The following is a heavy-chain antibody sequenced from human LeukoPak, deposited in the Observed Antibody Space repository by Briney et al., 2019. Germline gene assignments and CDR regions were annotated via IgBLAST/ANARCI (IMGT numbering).Heavy chain of an antibody. CDR3: ATSGYSSSWANWFDP. V-gene: IGHV1-69*06. CDR1: GGTFSNYG. D-gene: IGHD6-13*01. J-gene: IGHJ5*02. CDR2: IIPIFGTA. Sequence: GASVKVSCKASGGTFSNYGFSWVRQAPGQGLEWMGGIIPIFGTANYAQKFQGRVTITADKSTSTAYMELSSLRSEDTAVYYCATSGYSSSWANWFDPWGQGTLVTVSS.